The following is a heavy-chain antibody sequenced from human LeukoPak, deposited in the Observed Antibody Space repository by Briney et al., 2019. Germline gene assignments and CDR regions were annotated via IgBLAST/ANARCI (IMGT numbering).Heavy chain of an antibody. CDR3: ARVARSSSWYSYYYYYYMDV. D-gene: IGHD6-13*01. Sequence: PSETLSLTCTVSGGSISSYYWSWIRQPPGKGLEWIGHIYYSGSSNYNPSLKSRVTISIDTSKNQFSLKLSSVTAADTAVYYCARVARSSSWYSYYYYYYMDVWGKGTTVTVSS. J-gene: IGHJ6*03. CDR1: GGSISSYY. V-gene: IGHV4-59*01. CDR2: IYYSGSS.